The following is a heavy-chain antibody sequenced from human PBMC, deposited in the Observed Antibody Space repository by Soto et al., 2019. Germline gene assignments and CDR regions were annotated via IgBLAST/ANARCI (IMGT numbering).Heavy chain of an antibody. CDR2: IYYSGST. CDR3: ARVPPYYYGPGFDP. Sequence: ASETLSLTCTVSGGSISRWGYYWSWVRQHPGKGMEWIGYIYYSGSTYYNPSLKSRVTISVDTSKNQFSLKLSSVTAADTAVYYCARVPPYYYGPGFDPWGQGTLVTVSS. D-gene: IGHD3-10*01. J-gene: IGHJ5*02. CDR1: GGSISRWGYY. V-gene: IGHV4-31*03.